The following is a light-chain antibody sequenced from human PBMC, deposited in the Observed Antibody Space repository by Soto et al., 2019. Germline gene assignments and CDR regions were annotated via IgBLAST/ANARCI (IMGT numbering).Light chain of an antibody. CDR3: QQRSDWPRIT. Sequence: EIVLTQSPATLPLSPGERATLSYRASQTISSYLAWYQLKRGQAPRLLIYDASNRATGIPARFSGSGSGTDFTLTISSLEPEDFAVYYCQQRSDWPRITFGQGTRLEIK. J-gene: IGKJ5*01. CDR1: QTISSY. CDR2: DAS. V-gene: IGKV3-11*01.